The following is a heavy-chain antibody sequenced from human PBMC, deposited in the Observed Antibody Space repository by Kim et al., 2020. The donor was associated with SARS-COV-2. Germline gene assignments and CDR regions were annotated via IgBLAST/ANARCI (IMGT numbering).Heavy chain of an antibody. D-gene: IGHD4-4*01. CDR3: ARGHYSTASFDY. Sequence: GGSLRLSCAASGFTFSSYSMNWVRQAPGKGLEWVSSISSSSSYIYYADSVKGRFTISRDNAKNSLYLQMNSLRAEDTAVYYCARGHYSTASFDYWGQGTLVTVSS. V-gene: IGHV3-21*01. CDR1: GFTFSSYS. J-gene: IGHJ4*02. CDR2: ISSSSSYI.